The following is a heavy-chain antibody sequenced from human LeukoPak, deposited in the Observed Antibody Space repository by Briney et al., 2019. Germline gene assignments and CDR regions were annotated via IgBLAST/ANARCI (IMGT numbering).Heavy chain of an antibody. Sequence: PGGSLRLSCAASGFSFSSFAMSWVRQGPARGLEWVSSIRGNAETFYADSVKGRFTLSRDSSRNTVYFQLNNLRVEDTAIYYCAKANWVSSTDAVRWGQGTLVTVSS. J-gene: IGHJ4*02. CDR1: GFSFSSFA. V-gene: IGHV3-23*01. D-gene: IGHD3-16*01. CDR2: IRGNAET. CDR3: AKANWVSSTDAVR.